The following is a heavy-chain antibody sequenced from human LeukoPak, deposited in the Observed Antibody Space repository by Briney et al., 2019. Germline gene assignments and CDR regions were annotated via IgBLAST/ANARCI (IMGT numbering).Heavy chain of an antibody. CDR1: GGSISSYC. D-gene: IGHD5-24*01. V-gene: IGHV4-59*08. CDR2: IYYSGST. CDR3: ARFVGGDGYNYFDY. J-gene: IGHJ4*02. Sequence: SETLSLTCTVSGGSISSYCWSWIRQPPGKGLEWIGYIYYSGSTNYNPSLKSRVTISVDTSKNQFSLKLSSVTAADTAVYYCARFVGGDGYNYFDYWGQGTLVTVSS.